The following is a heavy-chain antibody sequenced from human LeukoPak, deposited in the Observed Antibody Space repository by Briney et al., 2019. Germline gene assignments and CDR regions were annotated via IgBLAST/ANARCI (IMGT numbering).Heavy chain of an antibody. Sequence: SETLSLTCTVSGGSISSSSYYWGWIRQPPGKGLEWIGSIYYSGSTYYNPSLKSRVTISVDTSKNQFSLKLSSVTAADTAVYYCARDAGGSYYEWFDYWGQGTLVTVSS. D-gene: IGHD1-26*01. V-gene: IGHV4-39*07. CDR2: IYYSGST. CDR1: GGSISSSSYY. J-gene: IGHJ4*02. CDR3: ARDAGGSYYEWFDY.